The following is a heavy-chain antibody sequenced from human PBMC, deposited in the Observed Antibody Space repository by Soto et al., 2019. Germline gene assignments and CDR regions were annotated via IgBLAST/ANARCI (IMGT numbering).Heavy chain of an antibody. Sequence: TLSLTCTVSGGSISGYYWSWIRQPPGKGLEWIGYIYYSGSTIYNPSLKSRVTISVDTSKNQFSLKLSSVTAADTAVYYCARARYDSIVYYYLDYWGQGNLVTVSS. CDR2: IYYSGST. J-gene: IGHJ4*02. D-gene: IGHD3-22*01. CDR1: GGSISGYY. CDR3: ARARYDSIVYYYLDY. V-gene: IGHV4-59*01.